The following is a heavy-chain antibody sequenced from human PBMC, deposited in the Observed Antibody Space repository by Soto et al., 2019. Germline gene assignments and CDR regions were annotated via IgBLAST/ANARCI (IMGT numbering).Heavy chain of an antibody. Sequence: EGQVVESGGGLVQPGGSLRLSCEVSGFTFSSYWMSWVRPAPGKGLEWVANIKKDGSEKYYVDSVKGRFTISRDNAKNSLYLQMNSLRAEDTAVYYCVGDGMDVWGQGTTVTVSS. CDR2: IKKDGSEK. CDR1: GFTFSSYW. J-gene: IGHJ6*02. V-gene: IGHV3-7*01. D-gene: IGHD3-10*01. CDR3: VGDGMDV.